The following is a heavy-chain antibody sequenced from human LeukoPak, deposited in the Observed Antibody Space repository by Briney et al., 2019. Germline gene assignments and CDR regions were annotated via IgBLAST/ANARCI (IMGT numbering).Heavy chain of an antibody. V-gene: IGHV4-39*07. CDR2: IYYSGST. Sequence: PSETLSLTCTVSGGSISSSSYYWGWIRQPPGKGLEWIGSIYYSGSTYCNPSLKSRVTISVDTSKNQFSLKLSSVTAADTAVYYCARDRPPFYYGSGSYYNDAFDIWGQGTMVTVSS. CDR1: GGSISSSSYY. J-gene: IGHJ3*02. CDR3: ARDRPPFYYGSGSYYNDAFDI. D-gene: IGHD3-10*01.